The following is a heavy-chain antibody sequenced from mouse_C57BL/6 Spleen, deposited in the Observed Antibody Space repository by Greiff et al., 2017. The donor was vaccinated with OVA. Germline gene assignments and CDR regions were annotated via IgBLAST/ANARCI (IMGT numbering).Heavy chain of an antibody. CDR3: TRDRFPYAMDY. J-gene: IGHJ4*01. Sequence: EVKVEESGAGLVKPGGSLKLSCAASGFTFSSYAMSWVRQTPEKRLEWVAYISSGGDYIYYADTVKGRFTISRDNARNTLYLQMSSLKSEDTAMYYCTRDRFPYAMDYWGQGTSVTVSS. V-gene: IGHV5-9-1*02. CDR2: ISSGGDYI. CDR1: GFTFSSYA.